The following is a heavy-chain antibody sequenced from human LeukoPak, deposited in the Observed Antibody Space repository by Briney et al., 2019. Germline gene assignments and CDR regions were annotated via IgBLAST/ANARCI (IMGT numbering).Heavy chain of an antibody. Sequence: SETLSLTCSVSGGSISSYYWSWIRQPPGKGLEWIGYIYYSGSSDYNPSLRSRVSISVDTSKEQFSLKVNSVTAADTAVYYCTRGAGWLIDYWGQGILVTVSS. J-gene: IGHJ4*02. CDR1: GGSISSYY. CDR2: IYYSGSS. D-gene: IGHD3-16*01. CDR3: TRGAGWLIDY. V-gene: IGHV4-59*01.